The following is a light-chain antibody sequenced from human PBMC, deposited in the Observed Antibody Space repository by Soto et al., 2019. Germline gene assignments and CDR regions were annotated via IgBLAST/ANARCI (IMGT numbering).Light chain of an antibody. J-gene: IGKJ1*01. CDR1: QSISNW. Sequence: DIQMTQSPSPLSASLGDRFTITCRASQSISNWLAWYQQKPGKAPKLLIYDASSLESGVPSRFSGSGSGTEFTLTISSLQPDDFATYYCQQYNSYSFGQGTKVDIK. CDR2: DAS. V-gene: IGKV1-5*01. CDR3: QQYNSYS.